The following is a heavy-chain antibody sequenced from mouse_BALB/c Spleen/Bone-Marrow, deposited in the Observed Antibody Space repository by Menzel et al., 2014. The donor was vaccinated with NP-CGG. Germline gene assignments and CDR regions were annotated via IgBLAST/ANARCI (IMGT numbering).Heavy chain of an antibody. CDR3: ARHAYYDQTEVSFVY. CDR2: ISGGGSYT. Sequence: EVQRVESGGNLVKSGGSLKLSCAASGFTFSSYGMSWVRQTPEKRLEWVATISGGGSYTFYPDSVKGRFTISRDNAKNSLYLQLSSLRSEDTALYYCARHAYYDQTEVSFVYWGQGTLVTVSA. J-gene: IGHJ3*01. V-gene: IGHV5-9-2*01. CDR1: GFTFSSYG. D-gene: IGHD2-4*01.